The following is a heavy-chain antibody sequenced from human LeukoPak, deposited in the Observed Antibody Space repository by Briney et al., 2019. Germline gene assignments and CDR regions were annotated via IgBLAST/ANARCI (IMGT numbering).Heavy chain of an antibody. V-gene: IGHV3-73*01. J-gene: IGHJ4*02. CDR2: IRSKANSYAT. CDR1: GFTFSGSA. CDR3: TSGLDFGYSGYVRLPPFDY. D-gene: IGHD5-12*01. Sequence: GGSLRLSCAASGFTFSGSAMHWVRQASGKGLEWVGRIRSKANSYATAYAASVKGRFTISRDDSKNTAYLQMNSLKTEDTAVYYCTSGLDFGYSGYVRLPPFDYWGQGTLVTVSS.